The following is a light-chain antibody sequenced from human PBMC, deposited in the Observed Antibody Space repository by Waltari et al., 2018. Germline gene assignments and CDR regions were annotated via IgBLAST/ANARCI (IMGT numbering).Light chain of an antibody. Sequence: QSVLTQPPSTSGPPGQRVTTSCSGSTSNIGTNTVTWYQLLPGTAPKTVIFANYHRPSGVPDRFSASKSGTSASLVISGLQSEDEADYFCATWDDSLSGRVFGGGTKVTVL. CDR1: TSNIGTNT. J-gene: IGLJ2*01. CDR2: ANY. CDR3: ATWDDSLSGRV. V-gene: IGLV1-44*01.